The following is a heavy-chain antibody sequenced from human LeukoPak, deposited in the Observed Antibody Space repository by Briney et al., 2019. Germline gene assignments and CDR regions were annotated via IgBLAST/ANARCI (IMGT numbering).Heavy chain of an antibody. V-gene: IGHV4-59*01. CDR3: TRGLGKVDY. J-gene: IGHJ4*02. CDR1: GGSITSYY. Sequence: PSETLSLTCTVSGGSITSYYWSWIRQPPGQGLEWIGYIYYNGNTNYNPSLKSRVTISVDTSKSQFSLNLSSVTAADTAMYYCTRGLGKVDYWGQEMLVTVSS. CDR2: IYYNGNT. D-gene: IGHD1-1*01.